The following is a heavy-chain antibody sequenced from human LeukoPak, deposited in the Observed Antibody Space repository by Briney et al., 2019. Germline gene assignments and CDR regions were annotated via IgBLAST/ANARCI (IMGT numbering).Heavy chain of an antibody. CDR2: IYYSGST. CDR1: GGSISSYY. CDR3: ARQMDTAMVTGHYYYYMDV. J-gene: IGHJ6*03. V-gene: IGHV4-59*08. Sequence: SETLSLTCTVSGGSISSYYWSWVRQPPGKGLEWVGYIYYSGSTNYNPSLKSRVTISVDTSKNQFSLKLSSVTAADTAVYYCARQMDTAMVTGHYYYYMDVWGKGTTVTVSS. D-gene: IGHD5-18*01.